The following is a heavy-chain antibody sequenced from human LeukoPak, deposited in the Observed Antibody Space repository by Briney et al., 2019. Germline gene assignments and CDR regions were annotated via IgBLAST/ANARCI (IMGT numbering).Heavy chain of an antibody. D-gene: IGHD2-15*01. CDR1: GGPISSFH. V-gene: IGHV4-59*01. J-gene: IGHJ4*02. Sequence: PSETLSLTCRVSGGPISSFHWGWIRQPPGKGLEWIGYIFYSGSTSYNPSLKSRVTISVDTSKNQISLNLRSVTAADTAVYYCARYCSGGSCYSKALDYWGQGTLVTVSS. CDR3: ARYCSGGSCYSKALDY. CDR2: IFYSGST.